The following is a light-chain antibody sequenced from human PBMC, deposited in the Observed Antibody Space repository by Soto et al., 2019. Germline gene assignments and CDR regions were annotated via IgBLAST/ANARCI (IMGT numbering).Light chain of an antibody. CDR1: SSTVGGFNV. J-gene: IGLJ1*01. Sequence: QSALTQPASVSWSPGQSITISCTVTSSTVGGFNVVSWYQQHPGKAPKVIIYEVSNRPSGVSNRFSGSKSGNTASLTISGLQAEDEADYYCSSYTSSSSLYVFGTGTKVTVL. CDR2: EVS. CDR3: SSYTSSSSLYV. V-gene: IGLV2-14*01.